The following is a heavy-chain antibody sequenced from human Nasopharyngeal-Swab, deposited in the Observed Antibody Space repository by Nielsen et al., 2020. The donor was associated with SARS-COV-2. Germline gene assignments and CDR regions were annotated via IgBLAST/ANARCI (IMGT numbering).Heavy chain of an antibody. Sequence: GGSLRLSCAASGFTFSGYSMNWVSQAPGKGLEWVSYISSSSSTIYYADSVKGRFTISRDNAKNSLYLQMNSLRAEDTAVYYCAGYCSSTSCSRNYYYYYMDVWGKGTTVTVSS. CDR2: ISSSSSTI. V-gene: IGHV3-48*04. D-gene: IGHD2-2*01. J-gene: IGHJ6*03. CDR3: AGYCSSTSCSRNYYYYYMDV. CDR1: GFTFSGYS.